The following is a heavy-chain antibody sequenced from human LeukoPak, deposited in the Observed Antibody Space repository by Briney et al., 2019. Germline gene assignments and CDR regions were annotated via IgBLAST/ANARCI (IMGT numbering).Heavy chain of an antibody. J-gene: IGHJ3*02. V-gene: IGHV1-2*06. CDR1: GYTFTGYY. D-gene: IGHD6-25*01. CDR2: INPNNGGT. CDR3: ARDRLETPDI. Sequence: ASVKVSCKASGYTFTGYYMHWVRQAPGQGLEWVGRINPNNGGTNYAQKFQGRVTMTRDTSISTAYMELNSLISDDTAVYYCARDRLETPDIWGQETMVTVSS.